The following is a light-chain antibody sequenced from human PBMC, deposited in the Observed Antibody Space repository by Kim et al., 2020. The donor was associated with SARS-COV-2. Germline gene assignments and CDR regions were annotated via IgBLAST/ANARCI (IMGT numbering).Light chain of an antibody. Sequence: QSALTQPPSASGSIGQSVTFSCTGTSSDVGAYNYVSWYQRHPGEAPKLIIYEVSDRPSGVPDRFSGSKSGNTASLTVSGLQPDDEAEYFCASYAGDNHLVFGTGTQLTVL. V-gene: IGLV2-8*01. J-gene: IGLJ1*01. CDR3: ASYAGDNHLV. CDR1: SSDVGAYNY. CDR2: EVS.